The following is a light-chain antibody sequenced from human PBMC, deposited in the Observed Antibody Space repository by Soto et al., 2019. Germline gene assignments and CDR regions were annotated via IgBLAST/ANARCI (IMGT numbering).Light chain of an antibody. J-gene: IGLJ2*01. V-gene: IGLV1-40*01. Sequence: QSVLTQPPSVSGAPGQRVTISCTGSSSNIGAGYDVNWYQQLPGTAPKVLIYGNSNRPSGVTDRFSGSKSGASASLAITGLQAEDEADYYCQSYDSSLSTSVFGGGTKLTVL. CDR3: QSYDSSLSTSV. CDR1: SSNIGAGYD. CDR2: GNS.